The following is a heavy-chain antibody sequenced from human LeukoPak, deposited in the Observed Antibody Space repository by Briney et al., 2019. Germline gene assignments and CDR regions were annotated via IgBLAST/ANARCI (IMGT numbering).Heavy chain of an antibody. Sequence: GGSLRLSCAASGFTFSNCAMSWVRQSPGKGLEWVSIVSASGGSTYYADSVRGRFTISRDNSQNTLYLQMSSLRAEDTAVYYCAKSPVIYYFDYWGQGTLVTVSS. J-gene: IGHJ4*02. CDR2: VSASGGST. CDR3: AKSPVIYYFDY. CDR1: GFTFSNCA. V-gene: IGHV3-23*01. D-gene: IGHD3-3*02.